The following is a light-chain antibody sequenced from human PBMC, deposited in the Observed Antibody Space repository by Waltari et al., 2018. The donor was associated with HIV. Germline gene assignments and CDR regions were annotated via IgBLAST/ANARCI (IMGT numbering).Light chain of an antibody. V-gene: IGLV1-44*01. Sequence: QSVLTQPPLASGTPGQRVTISCSGSSSNIGRNTVNCYKQVLGTSPQLLIYSNNQRPSGVLVRFSGSKSGTSASLAISGIQSEDDVDYFCASWDDRLSGWVFGGGTKLTVL. CDR2: SNN. J-gene: IGLJ3*02. CDR1: SSNIGRNT. CDR3: ASWDDRLSGWV.